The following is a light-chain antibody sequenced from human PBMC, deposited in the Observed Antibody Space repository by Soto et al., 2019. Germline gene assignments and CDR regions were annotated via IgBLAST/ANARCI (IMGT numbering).Light chain of an antibody. CDR3: QQYFKTPPV. CDR2: WAS. CDR1: QSLLYSSNNKNY. V-gene: IGKV4-1*01. J-gene: IGKJ1*01. Sequence: DIVMTQSPDSLAVSLGERATINCKSSQSLLYSSNNKNYLAWYQQKPGRPPKLLIYWASTRESGVPDRFSGSGSGTDFTLTFSRLQAEDVAVYYCQQYFKTPPVFGQGTKVEIK.